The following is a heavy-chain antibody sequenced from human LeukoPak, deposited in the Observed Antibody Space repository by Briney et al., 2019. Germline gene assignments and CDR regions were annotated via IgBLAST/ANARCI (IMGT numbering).Heavy chain of an antibody. D-gene: IGHD3-3*01. CDR2: IHWNDDK. V-gene: IGHV2-5*01. Sequence: SGPTLVKPTQTLTLTCTFSGFSLSTSGVGVGWIRQPPGKALEWLALIHWNDDKRYSPSLKSRLTITKDTSKNQVVLTMTNMDPVDTATYYCARTGLTYYDFWSGYYTGIDYYYYMDVWGKGTTVTVSS. CDR1: GFSLSTSGVG. CDR3: ARTGLTYYDFWSGYYTGIDYYYYMDV. J-gene: IGHJ6*03.